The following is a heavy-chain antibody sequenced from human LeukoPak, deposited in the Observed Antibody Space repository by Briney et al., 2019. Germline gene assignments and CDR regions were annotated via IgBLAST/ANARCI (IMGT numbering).Heavy chain of an antibody. CDR1: GFTFSSFA. Sequence: GGSLRLSCAASGFTFSSFAIHWVRQAPGKGLEWVAIIWYDGSSRYFADSVKGRFTVSRDNSKNTLYLQMNSLRAEDTAVYYCARDHAGCSGGRCHSISQDFYMDVWGKGTTVTVSS. J-gene: IGHJ6*03. CDR3: ARDHAGCSGGRCHSISQDFYMDV. CDR2: IWYDGSSR. V-gene: IGHV3-33*01. D-gene: IGHD2-15*01.